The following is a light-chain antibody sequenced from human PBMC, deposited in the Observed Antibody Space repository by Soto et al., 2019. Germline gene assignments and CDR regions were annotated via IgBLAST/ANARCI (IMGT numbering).Light chain of an antibody. CDR3: KKFGRSHRK. CDR2: DAS. V-gene: IGKV3-20*01. J-gene: IGKJ1*01. CDR1: QSVSSNF. Sequence: EVFLAHSPCTLSLSPGERSTLSCRASQSVSSNFLAWYQQKPGQAPRLLIYDASNRATGIPDRFSGSGSGKELPLTISRLEPEDFEVYSCKKFGRSHRKFRQGKKVDIK.